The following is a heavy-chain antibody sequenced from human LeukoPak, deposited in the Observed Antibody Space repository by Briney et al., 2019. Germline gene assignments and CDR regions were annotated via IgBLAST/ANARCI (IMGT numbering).Heavy chain of an antibody. J-gene: IGHJ3*02. CDR3: AREYDYGDLGAFDI. CDR1: GFTVSSNY. Sequence: GGSLRLSCAASGFTVSSNYMSWVRQAPGKGLEWVSVIYSGGSTYYADSVKGRFTISRDNSKKTLYLQMNSLRGEETAVYYCAREYDYGDLGAFDIWGQGTMVTVSS. D-gene: IGHD4-17*01. CDR2: IYSGGST. V-gene: IGHV3-66*01.